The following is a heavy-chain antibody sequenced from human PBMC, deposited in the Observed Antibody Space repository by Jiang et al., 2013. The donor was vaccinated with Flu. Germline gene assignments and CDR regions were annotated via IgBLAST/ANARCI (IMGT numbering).Heavy chain of an antibody. CDR3: ARDRPGMGRYFDWLLPRGHYGMDV. Sequence: QSGSELKKPGASVKVSCKASGYTFTSYAMNWVRQAPGQGLEWMGWINTNTGNPTYAQGFTGRFVFSLDTSVSTAYLQICSLKAEDTAVYYCARDRPGMGRYFDWLLPRGHYGMDVWGQGTTVTVSS. V-gene: IGHV7-4-1*01. CDR1: GYTFTSYA. CDR2: INTNTGNP. D-gene: IGHD3-9*01. J-gene: IGHJ6*02.